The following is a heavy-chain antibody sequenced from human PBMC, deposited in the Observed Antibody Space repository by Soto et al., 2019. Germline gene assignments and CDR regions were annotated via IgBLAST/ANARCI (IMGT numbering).Heavy chain of an antibody. Sequence: GGSLRLSCVASGFTFSNYNMNWVRQAPGKGLEWVSHISGSSIYIHYADSVRGRFTISRDNAKNSVYLQMDSLRVEDTAVYYCAREGALKPFSSWGQGARVTVSS. CDR3: AREGALKPFSS. CDR2: ISGSSIYI. J-gene: IGHJ5*02. CDR1: GFTFSNYN. V-gene: IGHV3-21*01.